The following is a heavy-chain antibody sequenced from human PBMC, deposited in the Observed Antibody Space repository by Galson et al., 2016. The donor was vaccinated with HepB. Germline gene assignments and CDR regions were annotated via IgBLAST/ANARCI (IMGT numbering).Heavy chain of an antibody. J-gene: IGHJ5*02. V-gene: IGHV3-23*01. CDR1: GFTFSSYD. D-gene: IGHD3-10*01. Sequence: SLRLSCAASGFTFSSYDMSWVRQAPGKGLEWVSAISGNGGSTYYADSVKGRFTISRDNSKNTLYLQMNNLRAEDTAVYYCARFRPLPSHYGNAENLEHWGQGTLVTVSS. CDR2: ISGNGGST. CDR3: ARFRPLPSHYGNAENLEH.